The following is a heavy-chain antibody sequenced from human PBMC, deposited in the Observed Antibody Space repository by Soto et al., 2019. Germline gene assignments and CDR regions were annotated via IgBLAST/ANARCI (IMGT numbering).Heavy chain of an antibody. CDR1: GGSISSGDYY. D-gene: IGHD6-13*01. J-gene: IGHJ4*02. V-gene: IGHV4-61*08. Sequence: PSETLSLTCSVSGGSISSGDYYLSWIRQPPGKGLEWIGYIYYSGSTSYNPSLKSRVTISLDTSKSQFSLKLGSVTAADTAVYFCARSTGSWIDHWGQGTLVTVSS. CDR2: IYYSGST. CDR3: ARSTGSWIDH.